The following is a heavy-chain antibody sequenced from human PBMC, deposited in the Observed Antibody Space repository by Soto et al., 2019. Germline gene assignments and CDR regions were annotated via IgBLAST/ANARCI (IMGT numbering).Heavy chain of an antibody. CDR2: IYHSGST. D-gene: IGHD6-13*01. CDR1: GGSISSGGYS. Sequence: SETLSLTCAVSGGSISSGGYSWSWIRQPPGKGLEWIGYIYHSGSTYYNPSLKSRVTISVDRSKNQFSLKLSSVTAADTAVYYCARGWRAAAGSSSNWFDPWGQGTLVTVSS. V-gene: IGHV4-30-2*01. CDR3: ARGWRAAAGSSSNWFDP. J-gene: IGHJ5*02.